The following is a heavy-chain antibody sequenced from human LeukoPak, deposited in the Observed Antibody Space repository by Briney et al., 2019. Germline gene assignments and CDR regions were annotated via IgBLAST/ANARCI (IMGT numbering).Heavy chain of an antibody. J-gene: IGHJ4*02. CDR2: ISTSNGDT. CDR3: ARDSEDIVLLPGVASFDS. D-gene: IGHD2-2*01. Sequence: ASVKVSCKASGYPFTSFGISWVRQAPGQGLEWMGWISTSNGDTYYAQKFQGRVTMTTDTSTNTAYMELRSLRSDDTAVYYCARDSEDIVLLPGVASFDSWGQGSLVTIPS. V-gene: IGHV1-18*01. CDR1: GYPFTSFG.